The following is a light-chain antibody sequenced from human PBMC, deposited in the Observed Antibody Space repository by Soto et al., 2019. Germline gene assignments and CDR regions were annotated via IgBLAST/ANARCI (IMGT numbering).Light chain of an antibody. CDR3: CSYAGRSTFDVV. CDR2: EGS. CDR1: SSDVGSYNL. V-gene: IGLV2-23*03. J-gene: IGLJ2*01. Sequence: QSALTQPASVSGSPGQSITISCTGTSSDVGSYNLVSWYQQHPGKAPKLMIYEGSKRPSGVSNRFSGSKSGNTASLTISGLQAEDEADYYCCSYAGRSTFDVVFGGGTRSPS.